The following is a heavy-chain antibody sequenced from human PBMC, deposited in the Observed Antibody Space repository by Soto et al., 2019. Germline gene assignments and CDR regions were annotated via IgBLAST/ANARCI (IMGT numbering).Heavy chain of an antibody. Sequence: QVQLVQSGAEVKKPGSSVKVSCKASGGTFSSYAISWVRQAPGHGLEWMGGIIPIFGTANYAQKLQGRVTITADEATSTAYMELSSLRSEDTAVYYCARKRDSGSYYYYYYGMDVWGQGTTVTVSS. D-gene: IGHD1-26*01. CDR1: GGTFSSYA. CDR2: IIPIFGTA. V-gene: IGHV1-69*12. J-gene: IGHJ6*02. CDR3: ARKRDSGSYYYYYYGMDV.